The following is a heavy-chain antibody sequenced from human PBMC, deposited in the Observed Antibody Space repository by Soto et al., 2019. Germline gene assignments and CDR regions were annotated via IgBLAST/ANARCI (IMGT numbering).Heavy chain of an antibody. CDR3: ARAPYPVFDC. Sequence: GGSLRLSRAASGFTFSTYWMHWVRQAPGKGLVWVSRINSDGSTTSYADSVKGRFTISRDNAKNTLYLQMSSLRAEDTAVYYCARAPYPVFDCWGRGTLVTVSS. J-gene: IGHJ4*02. CDR1: GFTFSTYW. V-gene: IGHV3-74*01. CDR2: INSDGSTT.